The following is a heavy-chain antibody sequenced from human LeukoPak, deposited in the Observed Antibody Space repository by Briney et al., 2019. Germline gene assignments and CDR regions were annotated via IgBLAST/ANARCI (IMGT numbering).Heavy chain of an antibody. CDR2: LFSSGTT. Sequence: SETLSLTCTVSGGSISSYYWNWIRQPAGQGLEWIGRLFSSGTTNYNPSLKSRVTISVDTSKNQFSLKLSSVTAADTAVYYCAREAMVRGADNWFDPWGQGTLVTVSS. D-gene: IGHD3-10*01. CDR1: GGSISSYY. V-gene: IGHV4-4*07. CDR3: AREAMVRGADNWFDP. J-gene: IGHJ5*02.